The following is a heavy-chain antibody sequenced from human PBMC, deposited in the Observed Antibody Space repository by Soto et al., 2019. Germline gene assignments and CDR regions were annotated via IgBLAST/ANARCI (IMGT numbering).Heavy chain of an antibody. J-gene: IGHJ6*03. CDR3: ARDQIKRGSAGYYYYMDV. CDR1: GGSISGYY. Sequence: QVQLQESGPGLVKPSETLSLTCTVSGGSISGYYWSWIRQPPGKGLEWIGYISYSGVTNYNPSLNSRVTISVDTSKNQFSLKLSSVTAVDTALYYCARDQIKRGSAGYYYYMDVWGNGTTVTVSS. V-gene: IGHV4-59*01. CDR2: ISYSGVT. D-gene: IGHD5-12*01.